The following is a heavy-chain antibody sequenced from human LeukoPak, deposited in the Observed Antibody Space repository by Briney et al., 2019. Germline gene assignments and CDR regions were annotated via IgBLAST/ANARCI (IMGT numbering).Heavy chain of an antibody. D-gene: IGHD3-16*01. V-gene: IGHV4-30-4*08. CDR3: ARARGDSPRIYYYMDV. CDR2: IYYIGTA. J-gene: IGHJ6*03. CDR1: GGSIRSGDFF. Sequence: SQTLPLTCTVSGGSIRSGDFFWSWIRQPPGKGLEWIGYIYYIGTAYYNPSLKSRVALSAGTSKNQFSLKLNSVTVADSAVYFCARARGDSPRIYYYMDVWGKGTTVTVSS.